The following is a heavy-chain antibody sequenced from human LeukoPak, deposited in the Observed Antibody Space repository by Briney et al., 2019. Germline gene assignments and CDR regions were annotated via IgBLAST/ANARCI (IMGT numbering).Heavy chain of an antibody. Sequence: SETLSLTCAVYGGSFSGYYWSWIRQPPGKGLEWIGEINHSGSTNYNPSLKSRVTISVDTSKNQFSLKLSSVTAADTAVYYCARGIAAVDFDYWGQGTLVTVSS. D-gene: IGHD6-13*01. CDR3: ARGIAAVDFDY. CDR2: INHSGST. J-gene: IGHJ4*02. CDR1: GGSFSGYY. V-gene: IGHV4-34*01.